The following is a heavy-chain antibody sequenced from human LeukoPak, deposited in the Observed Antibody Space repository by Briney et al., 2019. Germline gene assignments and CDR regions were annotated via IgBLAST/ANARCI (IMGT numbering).Heavy chain of an antibody. CDR2: IYTSGST. V-gene: IGHV4-4*07. J-gene: IGHJ5*02. CDR3: ARVGIAAAANWFDP. Sequence: SETLSLTCTVSGGSISSYYWSWIRQPAGKGLEWIGRIYTSGSTNYNPSLKSRVTMSVDTSKNQFSLKLSSVTAADTAVYYCARVGIAAAANWFDPWGQGTLVTVSS. D-gene: IGHD6-13*01. CDR1: GGSISSYY.